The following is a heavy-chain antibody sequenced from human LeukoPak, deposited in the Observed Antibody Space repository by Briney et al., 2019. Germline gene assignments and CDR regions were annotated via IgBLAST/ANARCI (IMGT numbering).Heavy chain of an antibody. V-gene: IGHV3-23*01. Sequence: PGRSLRLSCAASGFTFSSYAMSWVRQAPGKGLEWVSAISGSGGSTYYADSVKGRFTISRDNSKNTLYLQMNSLRAEDTAVYYCAKDYSSGWYGGVFDYWGQGTLVTVSS. J-gene: IGHJ4*02. CDR3: AKDYSSGWYGGVFDY. D-gene: IGHD4-23*01. CDR1: GFTFSSYA. CDR2: ISGSGGST.